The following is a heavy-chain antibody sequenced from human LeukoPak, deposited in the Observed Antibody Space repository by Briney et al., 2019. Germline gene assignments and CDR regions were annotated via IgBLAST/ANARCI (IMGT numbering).Heavy chain of an antibody. D-gene: IGHD6-19*01. CDR2: ISWDGGST. CDR1: GFTFYDYT. CDR3: AKDIASRSSSGWYGLASDY. V-gene: IGHV3-43*01. J-gene: IGHJ4*02. Sequence: GGSLRLSCAASGFTFYDYTMHWVRQAPGKGLEWVSLISWDGGSTYYADSVKGRFTISRDNSKNSLYLQMNSLRTEDTALYYCAKDIASRSSSGWYGLASDYWGQGTLVTVSS.